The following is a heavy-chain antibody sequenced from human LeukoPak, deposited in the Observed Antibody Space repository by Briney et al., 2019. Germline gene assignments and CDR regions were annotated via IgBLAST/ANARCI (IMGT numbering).Heavy chain of an antibody. CDR2: IIPIFGTA. CDR1: GGTFSSYA. Sequence: ASVKVSCKGSGGTFSSYAISWVRQAPGQGLEWMGRIIPIFGTANYAQKFQGRVKITTDESTSTAYMELSSLRSEDTAVYYCARDRGTKPPGPPFDYWGQGTLVTVSS. V-gene: IGHV1-69*05. J-gene: IGHJ4*02. D-gene: IGHD1-1*01. CDR3: ARDRGTKPPGPPFDY.